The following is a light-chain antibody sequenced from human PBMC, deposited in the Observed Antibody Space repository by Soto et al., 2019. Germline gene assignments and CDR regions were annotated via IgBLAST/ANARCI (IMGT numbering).Light chain of an antibody. CDR1: SSNIGAGCD. CDR2: GNS. Sequence: QSVLTQPPSVSGAPGQRVTISCTGSSSNIGAGCDVHWYQQLPGTAPKVLIYGNSNRPSGVPDRFSGSKSGTSTSLAITGLQPEDEADYYCQSYDSSLSGSVFGGGTKLTVL. CDR3: QSYDSSLSGSV. J-gene: IGLJ2*01. V-gene: IGLV1-40*01.